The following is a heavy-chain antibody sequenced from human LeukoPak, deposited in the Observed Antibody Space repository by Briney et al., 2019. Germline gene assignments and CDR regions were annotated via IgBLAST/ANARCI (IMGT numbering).Heavy chain of an antibody. CDR1: GGSISSYY. V-gene: IGHV4-59*01. CDR2: IYYSGST. CDR3: ARTASSWNTPFDY. D-gene: IGHD6-13*01. J-gene: IGHJ4*02. Sequence: SETLSLTCTVSGGSISSYYWSWIRQPPGKGLEWIGYIYYSGSTNYNPSPKSRVTISVDTSKNQFSLKLSSVTAADTAVYYCARTASSWNTPFDYWGQGTLVTVSS.